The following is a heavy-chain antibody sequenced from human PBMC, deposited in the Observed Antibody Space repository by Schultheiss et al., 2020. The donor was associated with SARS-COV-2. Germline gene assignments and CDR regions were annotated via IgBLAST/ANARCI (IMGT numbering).Heavy chain of an antibody. CDR1: GGSISSSSYY. Sequence: SETLSLTCTVSGGSISSSSYYWSWIRQPPGKGLEWIGYIYYSGSTNYNPSLKSRVTISVDTSKNQFSLKLSSVTAADTAVYYCARVLGGSSGWYDYYYYGMDVWGQGTTVTVSS. D-gene: IGHD6-19*01. V-gene: IGHV4-61*01. CDR2: IYYSGST. J-gene: IGHJ6*02. CDR3: ARVLGGSSGWYDYYYYGMDV.